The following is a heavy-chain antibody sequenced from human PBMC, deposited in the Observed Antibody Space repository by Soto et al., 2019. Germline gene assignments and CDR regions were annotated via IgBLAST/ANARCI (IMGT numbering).Heavy chain of an antibody. CDR3: VSSLNYDFWRDGGRHFYVDY. V-gene: IGHV4-4*02. D-gene: IGHD3-3*01. CDR2: IYHGGTT. J-gene: IGHJ4*02. Sequence: QVQLQESGPGLVKPSGTLSLTCAVSGGSISSRYWWHWVRQTPRGGREWIGKIYHGGTTNYDPSLKNRVTLSVDKSKPQCSLKWSSVTAAATAVYYWVSSLNYDFWRDGGRHFYVDYLGGGILATVAS. CDR1: GGSISSRYW.